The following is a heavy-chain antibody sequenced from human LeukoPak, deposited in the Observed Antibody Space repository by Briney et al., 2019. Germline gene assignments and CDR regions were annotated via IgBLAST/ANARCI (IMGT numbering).Heavy chain of an antibody. CDR2: ISDSGHRT. CDR3: ARKKWEPTSNDAFDI. V-gene: IGHV3-23*01. Sequence: GGSLRLSCAASTFRFRNFAMSWVRLAPGKGLEWVSGISDSGHRTDYADSVEGRVTISRDNSKNTLYLQMDSLRAEDTALYYCARKKWEPTSNDAFDIWGQGTMVTVSS. D-gene: IGHD1-26*01. CDR1: TFRFRNFA. J-gene: IGHJ3*02.